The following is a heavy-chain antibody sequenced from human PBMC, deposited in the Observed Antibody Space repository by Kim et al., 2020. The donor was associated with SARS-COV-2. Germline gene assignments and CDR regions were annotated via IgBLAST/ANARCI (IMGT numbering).Heavy chain of an antibody. CDR3: AKDISGDSSGPTDY. Sequence: GGSLRLSCAASGFTFDDYAMHWVRQAPGKGQEWVSGISWNSGSIGYADSVKGRFTISRDNAKNSLYLQINSLRAEDTALYYCAKDISGDSSGPTDYWGQGTLVAVSS. CDR1: GFTFDDYA. D-gene: IGHD3-22*01. V-gene: IGHV3-9*01. CDR2: ISWNSGSI. J-gene: IGHJ4*02.